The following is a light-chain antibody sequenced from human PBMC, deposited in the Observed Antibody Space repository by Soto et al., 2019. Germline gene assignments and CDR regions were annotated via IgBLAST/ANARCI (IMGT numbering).Light chain of an antibody. Sequence: IQLTQSPSSLSASAGDSVTITCRASQGISNYLAWYQQKVGKAPELLIFTATTLRSGVPSRFSGSGSGTNFTLTINSLQPEDFATYYCQHFKGSVTFGQGTRLE. CDR3: QHFKGSVT. J-gene: IGKJ5*01. V-gene: IGKV1-9*01. CDR1: QGISNY. CDR2: TAT.